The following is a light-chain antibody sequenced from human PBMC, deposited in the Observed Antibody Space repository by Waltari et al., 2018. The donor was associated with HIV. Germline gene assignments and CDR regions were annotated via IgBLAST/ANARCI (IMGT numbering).Light chain of an antibody. CDR1: QSISTY. V-gene: IGKV1-39*01. CDR3: QQSYSVSST. CDR2: AAS. Sequence: DIQMTQSPSSLSASIGDRVTITGRASQSISTYLNWYQQKPGKAPKLLIYAASNLQSGVPSRVSRSGSGTDFTLTVVSLQPEDFAAYYWQQSYSVSSTCGGGTKVEIK. J-gene: IGKJ4*01.